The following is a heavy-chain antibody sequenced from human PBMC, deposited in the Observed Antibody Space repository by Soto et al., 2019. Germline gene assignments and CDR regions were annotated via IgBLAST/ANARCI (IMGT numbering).Heavy chain of an antibody. CDR3: ARRWPRITMARGAV. V-gene: IGHV4-34*01. CDR2: INHSGST. D-gene: IGHD3-10*01. J-gene: IGHJ6*02. Sequence: SETLSLTCAVYGGSFSGYYWSWIRQPPGKGLEWIGEINHSGSTNYNPSLKSRVTISVDTSKNQFSLKLSSVTAADTAVYYCARRWPRITMARGAVWGQGTTVTVSS. CDR1: GGSFSGYY.